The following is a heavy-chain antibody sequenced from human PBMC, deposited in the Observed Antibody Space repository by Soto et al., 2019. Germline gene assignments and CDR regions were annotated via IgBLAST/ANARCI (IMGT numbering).Heavy chain of an antibody. D-gene: IGHD2-15*01. Sequence: QVQLVQSVAEVKKPGASVKVSCKASGYTFTSYAMHWVRQAPGQRLEWMGWINAGNGNTKYSQKFQGRVTITRDTSASTAYMELSSLRSEDTAVYYCARERDIVVVVAATPVFDPWGQGTLVTVSS. CDR3: ARERDIVVVVAATPVFDP. CDR2: INAGNGNT. CDR1: GYTFTSYA. V-gene: IGHV1-3*01. J-gene: IGHJ5*02.